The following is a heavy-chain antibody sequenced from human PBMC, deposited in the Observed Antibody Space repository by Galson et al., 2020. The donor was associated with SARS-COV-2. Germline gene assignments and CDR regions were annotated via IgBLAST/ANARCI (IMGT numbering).Heavy chain of an antibody. Sequence: SETLSLTCAVSGGSISSGGYYWSWIRQHPGKGLEWIGYIYYSGSTYYNPSLKSRVTISVDTSKNQFSLKLSSVTAADTAVYYCARSRPRGLWFGGGSGFDPWGQGTLVTVSS. D-gene: IGHD3-10*01. CDR1: GGSISSGGYY. V-gene: IGHV4-31*11. CDR3: ARSRPRGLWFGGGSGFDP. CDR2: IYYSGST. J-gene: IGHJ5*02.